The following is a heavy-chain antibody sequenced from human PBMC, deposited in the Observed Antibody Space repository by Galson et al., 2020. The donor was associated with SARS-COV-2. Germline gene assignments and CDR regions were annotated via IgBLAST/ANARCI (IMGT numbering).Heavy chain of an antibody. CDR2: ITPSGSV. V-gene: IGHV4-34*01. D-gene: IGHD2-8*01. CDR3: ARGLLHTNFLIAVFTGASFYFDS. Sequence: SETLSLTCAVYGGSFSGHYWSWIRQSPGKGLEWIGEITPSGSVNYTPSLKSRVTISADTSKNQFSLNLRSVTAADTGVYYCARGLLHTNFLIAVFTGASFYFDSWGQGTVVSVSS. CDR1: GGSFSGHY. J-gene: IGHJ4*02.